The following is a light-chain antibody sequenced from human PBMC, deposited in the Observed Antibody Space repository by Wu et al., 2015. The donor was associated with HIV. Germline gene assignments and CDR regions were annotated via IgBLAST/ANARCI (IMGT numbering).Light chain of an antibody. Sequence: DIQMTQSPSSLSASVGDRVTITCRASQSISSYLHWYQQKPGAAPKLLIYTASNLQSGVPSRFSGSGSGTDFTLTNSSLQPEDFATYYCQQTYSTPKTFGQGTKVEIK. CDR3: QQTYSTPKT. J-gene: IGKJ1*01. V-gene: IGKV1-39*01. CDR1: QSISSY. CDR2: TAS.